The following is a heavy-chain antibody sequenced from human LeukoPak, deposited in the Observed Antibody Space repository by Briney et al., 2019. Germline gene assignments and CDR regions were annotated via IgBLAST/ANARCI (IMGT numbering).Heavy chain of an antibody. D-gene: IGHD2-21*02. CDR2: ISSSGTG. J-gene: IGHJ4*02. Sequence: GGSLRLSCAASGFTFSSYEMNWVRQAPGKGLEWLSHISSSGTGYYTDSVKGRATISRDNAKNSLYLQMNSLRAEDTAVYYCARPAYCGGNCYYFPDYWGQGTLVTVSS. CDR3: ARPAYCGGNCYYFPDY. V-gene: IGHV3-48*03. CDR1: GFTFSSYE.